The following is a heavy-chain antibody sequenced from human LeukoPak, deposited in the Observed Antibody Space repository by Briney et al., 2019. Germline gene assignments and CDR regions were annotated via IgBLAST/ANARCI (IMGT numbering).Heavy chain of an antibody. CDR3: ARAINSGSYYYQFDY. CDR2: IIPIFGTA. V-gene: IGHV1-69*13. J-gene: IGHJ4*02. CDR1: GGTFCSYA. Sequence: SVKVSCKASGGTFCSYAISWVRQAPGQGLEWMGGIIPIFGTANYAQKFQGRVTITADESTSTAYMELSSLRSEDTAVYYCARAINSGSYYYQFDYWGQGTLVTVSS. D-gene: IGHD1-26*01.